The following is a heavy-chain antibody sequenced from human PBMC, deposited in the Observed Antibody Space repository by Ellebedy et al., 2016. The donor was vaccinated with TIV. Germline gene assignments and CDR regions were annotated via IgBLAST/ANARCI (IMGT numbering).Heavy chain of an antibody. CDR3: SFKGVATRVY. CDR1: GFTFTNYA. CDR2: VSNSGDST. J-gene: IGHJ4*02. Sequence: GESLKISCAASGFTFTNYAMNWVRQAPGKGLEGVSAVSNSGDSTYYADSVKGRFTISRDNSKNTLYLQMSSLRAEDMAVYYCSFKGVATRVYWGQGTLVTVSS. D-gene: IGHD4-23*01. V-gene: IGHV3-23*01.